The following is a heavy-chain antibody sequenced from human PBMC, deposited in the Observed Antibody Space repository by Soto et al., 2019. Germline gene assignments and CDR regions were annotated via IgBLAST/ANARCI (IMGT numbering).Heavy chain of an antibody. D-gene: IGHD5-12*01. V-gene: IGHV6-1*01. CDR2: TYYRSKWYN. CDR1: GDSVSSNSAA. Sequence: SQTLSLTCAISGDSVSSNSAAWNWIRQSPSRGLEWLGRTYYRSKWYNDYAVSVKSRITINPDTSKNQFSLQLNSVTPEDTAVYYCARDRSSRYSGYDYYYYYGMDVWGQGTTVTVSS. J-gene: IGHJ6*02. CDR3: ARDRSSRYSGYDYYYYYGMDV.